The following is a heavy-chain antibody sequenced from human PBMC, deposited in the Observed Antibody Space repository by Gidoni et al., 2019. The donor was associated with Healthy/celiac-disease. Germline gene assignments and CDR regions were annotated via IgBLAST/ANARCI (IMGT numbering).Heavy chain of an antibody. D-gene: IGHD3-22*01. J-gene: IGHJ4*02. V-gene: IGHV3-30*03. Sequence: QVQLVESGGGVVQPGRSLRLSCAASGVTFSSYGMHWVRQSPCKGLEWVAVISYDGSNKYYADSVKGRFTISRDNSKNTLYLQMNSLRAEDTAVYYCATLTTYDSSGYHFDYWGQGTLVTVSS. CDR3: ATLTTYDSSGYHFDY. CDR1: GVTFSSYG. CDR2: ISYDGSNK.